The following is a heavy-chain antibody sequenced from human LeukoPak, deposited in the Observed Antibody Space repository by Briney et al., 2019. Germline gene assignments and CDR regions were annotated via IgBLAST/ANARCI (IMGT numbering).Heavy chain of an antibody. CDR2: INPNSGGT. CDR3: AREIKSTTVNGDYYYYMDV. Sequence: ASVKVSCKASGGTFSSYAISWVRQAPGQGLEWMGWINPNSGGTNYAQKFQGRVTMTRDTSISTAYMELSRLRSDDTAVYYCAREIKSTTVNGDYYYYMDVWGKGTTVTVSS. CDR1: GGTFSSYA. J-gene: IGHJ6*03. D-gene: IGHD4-11*01. V-gene: IGHV1-2*02.